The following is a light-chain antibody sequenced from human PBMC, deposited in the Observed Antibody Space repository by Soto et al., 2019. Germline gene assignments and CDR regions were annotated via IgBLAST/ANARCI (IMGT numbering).Light chain of an antibody. J-gene: IGKJ1*01. Sequence: DIERTQYSSTLSVSPWGRATLSCRASQSISGTLAWYQQKPGQAPRLLIYGAFTRATGFPARFSGSGSGTDFTLTITSLQSEDFAVYYCQQYDKWPWTFGQGTKVDIK. CDR1: QSISGT. V-gene: IGKV3-15*01. CDR2: GAF. CDR3: QQYDKWPWT.